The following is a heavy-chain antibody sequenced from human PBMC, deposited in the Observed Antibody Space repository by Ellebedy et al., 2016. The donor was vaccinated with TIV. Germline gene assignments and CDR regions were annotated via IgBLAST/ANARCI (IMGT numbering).Heavy chain of an antibody. CDR2: ISTSGSTI. J-gene: IGHJ4*02. V-gene: IGHV3-11*04. Sequence: GESLKISCTASGFTFSDYYMSWIRQAPGKGLEWVSYISTSGSTIYYADSVKGRFTISRDNAKNSLYLQMNSLRAEDTAVYYCARAVGRIDYWGQGTLVTVSS. CDR3: ARAVGRIDY. CDR1: GFTFSDYY. D-gene: IGHD3-10*01.